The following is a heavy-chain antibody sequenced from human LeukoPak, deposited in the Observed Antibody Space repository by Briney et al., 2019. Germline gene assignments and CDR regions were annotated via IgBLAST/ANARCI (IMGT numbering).Heavy chain of an antibody. CDR2: IGDRGGNTYT. D-gene: IGHD3-16*01. Sequence: PGGSLRLSCAASGFTFSYYAMSWVRQSPGKGLEWVSAIGDRGGNTYTYYIDSVRGRFTISRDNSQNTLYLQMNSLRVDDTAVYYCATWPRNDYAYWGQGTLVTVSS. V-gene: IGHV3-23*01. CDR3: ATWPRNDYAY. J-gene: IGHJ4*02. CDR1: GFTFSYYA.